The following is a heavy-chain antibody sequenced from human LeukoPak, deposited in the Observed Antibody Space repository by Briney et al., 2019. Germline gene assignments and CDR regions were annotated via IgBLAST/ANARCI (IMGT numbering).Heavy chain of an antibody. CDR3: ARDMKYGSGSYGYFDY. D-gene: IGHD3-10*01. CDR2: IKQDGSEK. V-gene: IGHV3-7*01. J-gene: IGHJ4*02. Sequence: GGSLRLSCAASGFTFSSYWMSWVRQAPGKGLEWVANIKQDGSEKYYVASVKGRFTISRDNAKNSLYLQMNSLRAEDTSVYYCARDMKYGSGSYGYFDYWGQGTLVTVSS. CDR1: GFTFSSYW.